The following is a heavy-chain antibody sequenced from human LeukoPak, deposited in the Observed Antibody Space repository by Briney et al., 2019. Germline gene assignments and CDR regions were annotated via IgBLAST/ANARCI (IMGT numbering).Heavy chain of an antibody. D-gene: IGHD6-13*01. J-gene: IGHJ3*02. V-gene: IGHV1-3*01. CDR2: INAGNGNT. CDR1: GYTFTSYA. CDR3: ARGVGIAAAEGIFDI. Sequence: GASVKVSCKASGYTFTSYAMHWVHQAPGQRLEWMGWINAGNGNTKYSQKFQGRVTITRDTSASTAYMELSSLRSEDTAVYYCARGVGIAAAEGIFDIWGQGTMVTVSS.